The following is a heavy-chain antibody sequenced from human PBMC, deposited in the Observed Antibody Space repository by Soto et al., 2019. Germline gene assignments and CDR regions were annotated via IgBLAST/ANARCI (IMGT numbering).Heavy chain of an antibody. Sequence: QVQLVQSGAEVKKPGASVKVSCKASGYTFTSYAMHWVRQAPGQRLEWMGWINAANVNTKYSQKFQGRVTITRDTSSSTAYMELSSLRSEDTAVYYCARGPGGPDGPGDYWGQGTLVTVSS. J-gene: IGHJ4*02. D-gene: IGHD2-15*01. V-gene: IGHV1-3*01. CDR2: INAANVNT. CDR3: ARGPGGPDGPGDY. CDR1: GYTFTSYA.